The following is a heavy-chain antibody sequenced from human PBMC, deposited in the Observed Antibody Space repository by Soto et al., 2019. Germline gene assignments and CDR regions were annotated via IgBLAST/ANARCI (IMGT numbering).Heavy chain of an antibody. CDR3: AKPASSSWDYYYYYYGMDV. CDR1: GFTFSSYA. J-gene: IGHJ6*02. V-gene: IGHV3-23*01. D-gene: IGHD6-13*01. Sequence: GGSLRLSCAASGFTFSSYAMSWVRQAPGKGLEWVSAISGSGGSTYYADSVKGRFTISRDNSKNTLYLQMNSLRAEDTAVYYCAKPASSSWDYYYYYYGMDVWGQGTTVTVSS. CDR2: ISGSGGST.